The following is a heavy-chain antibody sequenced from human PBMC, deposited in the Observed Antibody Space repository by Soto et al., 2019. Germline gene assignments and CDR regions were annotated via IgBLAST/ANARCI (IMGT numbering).Heavy chain of an antibody. CDR1: GYTFTSYY. D-gene: IGHD2-15*01. CDR3: ARVHCSGGSCYLHAFDI. Sequence: ASVKVSCKASGYTFTSYYMHWVRQAPGQGLEWMGIINPSGGSTSYAQKFQGRVTMTRDTSTSTVYMELSSLRSEDMAVYYCARVHCSGGSCYLHAFDIWGQGTMVTVSS. V-gene: IGHV1-46*03. CDR2: INPSGGST. J-gene: IGHJ3*02.